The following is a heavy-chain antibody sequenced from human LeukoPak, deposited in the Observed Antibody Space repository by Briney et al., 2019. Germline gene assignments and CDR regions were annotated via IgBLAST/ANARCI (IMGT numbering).Heavy chain of an antibody. J-gene: IGHJ4*02. CDR1: GFTVSSKY. CDR2: IYSGGST. Sequence: GGSLRLSCAASGFTVSSKYMSWVRQAPGKGLEWVSVIYSGGSTDYADSVKGRFTISRDNSKNTLYLQMNSLRAEDTAVYYCARDSPINTYYYGSGSYYLIWGQGTLVTVSS. CDR3: ARDSPINTYYYGSGSYYLI. D-gene: IGHD3-10*01. V-gene: IGHV3-53*01.